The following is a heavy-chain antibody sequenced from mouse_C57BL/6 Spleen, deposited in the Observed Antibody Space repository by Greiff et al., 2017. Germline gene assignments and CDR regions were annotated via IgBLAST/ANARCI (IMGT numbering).Heavy chain of an antibody. CDR1: GYTFTDYE. J-gene: IGHJ2*01. CDR2: IDPETGGT. CDR3: TRGITTVDYFDS. D-gene: IGHD1-1*01. V-gene: IGHV1-15*01. Sequence: VQLQQSGAELVRPGASVTLSCKASGYTFTDYEMHWVKQTPVHGLEWIGAIDPETGGTAYNQKFKGKAILTADKSSSTAYMELRSLTSEDSAVYYCTRGITTVDYFDSGAKAPLSQSPQ.